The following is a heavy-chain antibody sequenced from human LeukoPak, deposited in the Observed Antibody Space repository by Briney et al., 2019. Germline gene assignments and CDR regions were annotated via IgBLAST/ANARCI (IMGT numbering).Heavy chain of an antibody. J-gene: IGHJ4*02. D-gene: IGHD2-15*01. CDR3: ARDPPDVVFAYFVY. CDR2: ISSSSSYI. CDR1: VFTFSSHS. V-gene: IGHV3-21*01. Sequence: GGSLRLSCAASVFTFSSHSMNWVRQAPGKGLEWVSSISSSSSYIHYADTVKGRFTLSRDNAKNSQYLQINRLRDEHTAVYYCARDPPDVVFAYFVYWGQGTLVTVSS.